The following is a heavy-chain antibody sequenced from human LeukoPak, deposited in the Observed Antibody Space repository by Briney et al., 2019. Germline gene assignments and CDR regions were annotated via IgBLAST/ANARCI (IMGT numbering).Heavy chain of an antibody. J-gene: IGHJ4*02. CDR2: INSDGSST. CDR3: ARLDYGSSGSYEGFDY. CDR1: GFTFSSYW. Sequence: GGSLRLSCAASGFTFSSYWMHWVRQAPGKGLVWVSRINSDGSSTSYADSVKGRFTISRDNAKNTLYLQMNSLRAEDTAVYYCARLDYGSSGSYEGFDYWGQGTLVTVSS. V-gene: IGHV3-74*01. D-gene: IGHD3-22*01.